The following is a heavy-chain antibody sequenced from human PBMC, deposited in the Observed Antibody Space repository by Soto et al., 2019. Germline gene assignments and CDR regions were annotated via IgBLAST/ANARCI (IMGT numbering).Heavy chain of an antibody. CDR3: ARAQSSSWTSCGEWFGP. CDR1: GGSISSYY. CDR2: IYYSGST. V-gene: IGHV4-59*01. J-gene: IGHJ5*02. Sequence: PSETLSLTCTVSGGSISSYYWSWIRQPPGKGLEWIGYIYYSGSTNYNPSLKSRVTISVDTSKNQFSLKLSSVTAADTAVYYCARAQSSSWTSCGEWFGPWGQGTLGTVSS. D-gene: IGHD6-13*01.